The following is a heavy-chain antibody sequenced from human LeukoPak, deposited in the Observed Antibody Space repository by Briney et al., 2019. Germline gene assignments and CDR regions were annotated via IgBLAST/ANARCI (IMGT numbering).Heavy chain of an antibody. J-gene: IGHJ5*02. Sequence: SETLPLTCTVSGGSISSYYWSWIRQPAGKGLEWIGRIYTSGSTNYNPSLKSRVTMSVDTSKNQFSLKLSSVTAADTAVYYCARESGYCSGGSCRNWFDPWGQGTLVTVSS. CDR2: IYTSGST. CDR1: GGSISSYY. CDR3: ARESGYCSGGSCRNWFDP. V-gene: IGHV4-4*07. D-gene: IGHD2-15*01.